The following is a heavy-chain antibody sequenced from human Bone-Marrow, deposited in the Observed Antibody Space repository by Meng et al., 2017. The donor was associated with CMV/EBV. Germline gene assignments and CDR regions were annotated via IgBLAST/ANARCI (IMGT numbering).Heavy chain of an antibody. Sequence: VRWVGSGGGLMKTRRPLRRSCPASGFTLSSYSTTWFRQATGKGLEWVSSISSSSSYIYYADSVKGRFTISRDNAKNSLYLQMNSLRAEDTAVYYCARGAVAGYFDYWGQGTLVTVSS. CDR2: ISSSSSYI. CDR1: GFTLSSYS. D-gene: IGHD6-19*01. CDR3: ARGAVAGYFDY. V-gene: IGHV3-21*01. J-gene: IGHJ4*02.